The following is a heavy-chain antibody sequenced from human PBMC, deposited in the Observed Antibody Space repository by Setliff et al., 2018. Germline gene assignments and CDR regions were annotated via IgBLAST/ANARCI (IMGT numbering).Heavy chain of an antibody. J-gene: IGHJ4*02. Sequence: TSETLSLTCTVSGESIRSNNWWNWVRQPTGKGLEWIGDIYQSGTTNYNPSLKSRVTISADTSKNQFSLKLKSVTAADTAVYYCARAPGRNIRGDYWGQGALVTVS. CDR1: GESIRSNNW. D-gene: IGHD3-10*01. CDR2: IYQSGTT. V-gene: IGHV4-4*02. CDR3: ARAPGRNIRGDY.